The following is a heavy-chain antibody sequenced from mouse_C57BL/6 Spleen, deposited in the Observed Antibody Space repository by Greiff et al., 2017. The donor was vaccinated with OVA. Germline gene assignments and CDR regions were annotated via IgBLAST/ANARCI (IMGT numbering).Heavy chain of an antibody. Sequence: VKLQQPGAELVKPGASVKMSCKASGYTFTSYWITWVKQRPGQGLEWIGDIYPGSGSTNYNEKFKSKATLTVDTSSSTAYMQLSSLTSEDSAVYYGARRGITTVVVGDYWGQGTTLTVSS. CDR1: GYTFTSYW. D-gene: IGHD1-1*01. CDR2: IYPGSGST. CDR3: ARRGITTVVVGDY. J-gene: IGHJ2*01. V-gene: IGHV1-55*01.